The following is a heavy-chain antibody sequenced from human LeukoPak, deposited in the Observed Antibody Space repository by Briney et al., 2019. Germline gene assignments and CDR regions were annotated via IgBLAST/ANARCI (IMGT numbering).Heavy chain of an antibody. Sequence: PSETLSLTCTVSGGSISSYYWSWIRQPPGKGLEWIGYIYYSGSTNYNPSLKSRVTISVDTSKNQFSLKLSSVTAADTAVYYCARGGLLYYDFWSGYYTKWFDPWGQGTLVTVSS. V-gene: IGHV4-59*12. CDR1: GGSISSYY. CDR2: IYYSGST. J-gene: IGHJ5*02. CDR3: ARGGLLYYDFWSGYYTKWFDP. D-gene: IGHD3-3*01.